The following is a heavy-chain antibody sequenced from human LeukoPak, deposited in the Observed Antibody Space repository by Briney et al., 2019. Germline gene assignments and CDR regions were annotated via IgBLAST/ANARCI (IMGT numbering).Heavy chain of an antibody. V-gene: IGHV3-7*01. Sequence: GGSLRLSCAASGFTFSSYWMSWVRQAPGKGLEWVANIKQDGSEKYYVDSVKGRFTIDRDNSKNTVYLQMNSMRPDDTAIYFCARQKAKRYNYEGLDYWGQGSLVTVSS. D-gene: IGHD1-1*01. CDR2: IKQDGSEK. J-gene: IGHJ4*02. CDR3: ARQKAKRYNYEGLDY. CDR1: GFTFSSYW.